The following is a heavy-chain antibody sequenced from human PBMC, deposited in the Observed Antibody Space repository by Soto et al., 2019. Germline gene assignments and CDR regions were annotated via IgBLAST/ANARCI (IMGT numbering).Heavy chain of an antibody. CDR3: ARHPSDFWFDP. Sequence: SETLSLTCSVSGGSISSSSYFWGWIRQPPGKGLEWIGSIYYSGSTYYNPSLKSRVTVSVDTSKNQFSLKLSSVTAADTAVYYGARHPSDFWFDPRGQGTLVTVSS. J-gene: IGHJ5*02. V-gene: IGHV4-39*01. CDR2: IYYSGST. D-gene: IGHD2-21*02. CDR1: GGSISSSSYF.